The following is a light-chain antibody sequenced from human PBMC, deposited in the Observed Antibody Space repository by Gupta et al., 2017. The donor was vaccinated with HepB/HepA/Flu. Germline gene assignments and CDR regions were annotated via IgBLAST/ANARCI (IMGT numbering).Light chain of an antibody. CDR3: QQYDRSPGT. Sequence: ESVLTQSPAPLSWSPGEGATLSCGASQSLSSSYLAWFQQKDGLAPRLLIYDGSMRATGIPDRFSGSGSGTDFTLTISRLEPEDFAVYYCQQYDRSPGTFGQGTKLEIK. CDR1: QSLSSSY. V-gene: IGKV3D-20*01. J-gene: IGKJ2*01. CDR2: DGS.